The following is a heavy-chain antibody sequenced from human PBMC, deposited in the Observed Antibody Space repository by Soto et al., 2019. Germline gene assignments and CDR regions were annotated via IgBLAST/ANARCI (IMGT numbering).Heavy chain of an antibody. CDR1: GGTFSSYA. CDR3: ARDGDGYTIAFDI. CDR2: IIPILGTA. V-gene: IGHV1-69*06. J-gene: IGHJ3*02. Sequence: QVQLVQSGAEVKKPGSSVKVSCKASGGTFSSYAISWVRQAPGQGLEWMGGIIPILGTANYAQKFQGRVTITADKSTSTAYMELSSLRSEETAVYYCARDGDGYTIAFDIWGQGTMITVSS. D-gene: IGHD5-12*01.